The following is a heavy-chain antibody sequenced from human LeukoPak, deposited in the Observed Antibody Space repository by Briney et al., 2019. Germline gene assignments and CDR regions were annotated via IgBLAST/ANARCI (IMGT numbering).Heavy chain of an antibody. Sequence: SETLSLTCTVSGDSISGFYWAWVRQPAGKGLQWIGRISSSGTSNYSPSLKSRVTISVDTSKNQFSLKLRSVTAADTAVYYCARTTEAHSWQTRYYSYYMDVWGKGTTVTVSS. CDR2: ISSSGTS. D-gene: IGHD6-13*01. CDR3: ARTTEAHSWQTRYYSYYMDV. J-gene: IGHJ6*03. CDR1: GDSISGFY. V-gene: IGHV4-4*07.